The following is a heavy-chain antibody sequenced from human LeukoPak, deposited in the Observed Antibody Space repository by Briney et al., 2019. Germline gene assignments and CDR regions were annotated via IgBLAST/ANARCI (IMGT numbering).Heavy chain of an antibody. CDR3: ARDRSWGSQCYFDY. D-gene: IGHD7-27*01. V-gene: IGHV3-33*01. Sequence: GRSLRLSCAASGFHFSTYGMHWVRQAPGKGLEWVGVIWYDGSNKICAESVKGRFTISRDNSKNTLYLQMNSLRAEDTAVYYCARDRSWGSQCYFDYWGQGTLVTVSS. J-gene: IGHJ4*02. CDR1: GFHFSTYG. CDR2: IWYDGSNK.